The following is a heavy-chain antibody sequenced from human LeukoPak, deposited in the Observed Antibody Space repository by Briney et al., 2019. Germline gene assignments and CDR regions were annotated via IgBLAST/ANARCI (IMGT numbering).Heavy chain of an antibody. CDR2: ISGGGDST. Sequence: LSLTCSVSGGSISSGPYFWRWIRQSPGPGLEWVSGISGGGDSTYYADSVKGRFTISRDNSKNTLYLQMNSLRAEDTAVYYCAKGSSSWYSGYWGQGTLVTVSS. CDR3: AKGSSSWYSGY. CDR1: GGSISSGPYF. V-gene: IGHV3-23*01. J-gene: IGHJ4*02. D-gene: IGHD6-13*01.